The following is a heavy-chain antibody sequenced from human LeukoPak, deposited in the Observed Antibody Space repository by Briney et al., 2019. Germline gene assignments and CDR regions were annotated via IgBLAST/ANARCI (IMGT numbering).Heavy chain of an antibody. CDR2: IYYSGST. J-gene: IGHJ5*02. CDR3: ARVTCSSTSCPGWFDP. D-gene: IGHD2-2*01. V-gene: IGHV4-59*01. Sequence: PSETLSLTCTVSGGSISSNYWSWIRQPPGKGLEWIGYIYYSGSTDYNPSLKSRVTLSVDTSKNQFSLRLSSVTAADTAVYYCARVTCSSTSCPGWFDPWGQGTLVTVSS. CDR1: GGSISSNY.